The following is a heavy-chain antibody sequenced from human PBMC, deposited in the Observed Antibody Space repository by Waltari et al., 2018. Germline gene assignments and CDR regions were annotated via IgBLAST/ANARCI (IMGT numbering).Heavy chain of an antibody. V-gene: IGHV4-4*02. CDR2: VHRNGRT. D-gene: IGHD2-15*01. Sequence: GSWVRQSPEKGLEWIGQVHRNGRTNYNPSLASRAIVSLDSSMNQFSLRILSATAADTAVYYCARDLGRGLFLDSWGQGTLVTVSP. CDR3: ARDLGRGLFLDS. J-gene: IGHJ4*02.